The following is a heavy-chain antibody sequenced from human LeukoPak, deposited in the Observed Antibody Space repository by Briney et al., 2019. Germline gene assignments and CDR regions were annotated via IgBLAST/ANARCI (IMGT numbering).Heavy chain of an antibody. Sequence: GGSLRLSCAASGFTFSSYAMSWVRQAPGKGLEWVSAISGSGGSTYYADSVKGRFSISKDNSKNTLYMQMNSLRAEDTAVYYCAKSSTSSRWDLDYWGQGALVTVSS. CDR2: ISGSGGST. CDR3: AKSSTSSRWDLDY. CDR1: GFTFSSYA. D-gene: IGHD6-13*01. J-gene: IGHJ4*02. V-gene: IGHV3-23*01.